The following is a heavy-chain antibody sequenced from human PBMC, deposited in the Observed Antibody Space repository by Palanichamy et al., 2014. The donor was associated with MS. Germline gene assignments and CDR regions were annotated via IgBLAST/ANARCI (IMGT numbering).Heavy chain of an antibody. V-gene: IGHV5-51*01. CDR2: IWPSDSDT. CDR3: AKLRSDYEAFDF. D-gene: IGHD5-12*01. J-gene: IGHJ4*02. Sequence: EVQLVQSGAEMKKPGDSLSISCKTSGYSFIGYWIGWVRQTPEKGLEWMGKIWPSDSDTTYSPSFEGQVTFSADRSTDTAYLHWSNLKTSDTAIYFCAKLRSDYEAFDFWGQGTQLIVSS. CDR1: GYSFIGYW.